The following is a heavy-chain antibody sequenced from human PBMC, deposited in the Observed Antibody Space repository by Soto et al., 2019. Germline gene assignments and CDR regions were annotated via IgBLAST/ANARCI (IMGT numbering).Heavy chain of an antibody. CDR3: ARAHRITIFGVVIISGWFDP. V-gene: IGHV4-34*01. CDR1: GGSFSGYY. CDR2: INHSGST. Sequence: SETLSLTCAVYGGSFSGYYWSWIRQPPGKGLEWIGEINHSGSTNYNPSLKSRVTISVDTSKNQFSLKLSSVTAADTAVYYCARAHRITIFGVVIISGWFDPLGQGTLVTVSS. D-gene: IGHD3-3*01. J-gene: IGHJ5*02.